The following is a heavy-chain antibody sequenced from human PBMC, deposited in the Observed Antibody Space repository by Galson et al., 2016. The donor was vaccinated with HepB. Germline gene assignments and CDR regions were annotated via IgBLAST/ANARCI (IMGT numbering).Heavy chain of an antibody. Sequence: SLRLSCAASGFTFSNYDIHWVRQAPGRGLERVALISSDGTKRYHADSVKGRFSVSRDNSKNTLFLQMNSLRVDDTAVYYCAKDRDGDYDYGMDVWGQGTAVTVSS. D-gene: IGHD4-17*01. CDR3: AKDRDGDYDYGMDV. CDR2: ISSDGTKR. V-gene: IGHV3-30*18. J-gene: IGHJ6*02. CDR1: GFTFSNYD.